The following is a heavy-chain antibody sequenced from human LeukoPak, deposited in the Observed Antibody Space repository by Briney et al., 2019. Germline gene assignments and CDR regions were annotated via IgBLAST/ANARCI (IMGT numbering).Heavy chain of an antibody. CDR2: IKEDGSQK. Sequence: GGSLRLSCVGALGSHWMGWVRQAPGKGLEWVANIKEDGSQKYYMDSVKGRFTISRDNARSSLFLQMNNLRVEDTAVYYCTRDQTWGQGTLVTVSS. V-gene: IGHV3-7*01. J-gene: IGHJ4*02. CDR1: LGSHW. CDR3: TRDQT.